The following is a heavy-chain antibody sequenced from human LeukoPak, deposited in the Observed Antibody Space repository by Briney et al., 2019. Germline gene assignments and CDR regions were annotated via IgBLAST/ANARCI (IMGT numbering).Heavy chain of an antibody. D-gene: IGHD1-14*01. Sequence: KSSETLSLTCAVYGGSFSGYYWSWIRQPPGKGLEWIGYIYYSGSANYNPSLKSRVTISVDTSKNQFSLKLSSVTAADTAVYYCARAGTWAFHYWGQGTLVTVSS. CDR2: IYYSGSA. CDR3: ARAGTWAFHY. V-gene: IGHV4-59*01. CDR1: GGSFSGYY. J-gene: IGHJ4*02.